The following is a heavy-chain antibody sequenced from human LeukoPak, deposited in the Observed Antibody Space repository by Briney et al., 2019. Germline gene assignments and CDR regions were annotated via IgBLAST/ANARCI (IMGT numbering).Heavy chain of an antibody. D-gene: IGHD7-27*01. Sequence: SQTLSLTCAISGDSVSSKSVSWSWIRQSPSGGLEFLGRTRYRSTWMTFYSLSVQSRMTINADTSRNHVSLRLNPVSPEDTALYYCVRDFNWGFDYWGQGTLVTVSS. CDR2: TRYRSTWMT. J-gene: IGHJ4*02. CDR1: GDSVSSKSVS. V-gene: IGHV6-1*01. CDR3: VRDFNWGFDY.